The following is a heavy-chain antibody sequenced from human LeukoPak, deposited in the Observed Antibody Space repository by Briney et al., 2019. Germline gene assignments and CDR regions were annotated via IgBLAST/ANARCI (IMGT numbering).Heavy chain of an antibody. V-gene: IGHV4-59*12. CDR3: ARGQSKYYDYVWGSYRQNNWFDP. J-gene: IGHJ5*02. CDR2: IYYSGST. CDR1: GGSISSYY. Sequence: SETLSLTCTVSGGSISSYYWSWIRQPPGKGLEWIGYIYYSGSTNYNPSLKSRVTISVDTSKNQFSLKLSSVTAADTAVYYCARGQSKYYDYVWGSYRQNNWFDPWGQGTLVTVSS. D-gene: IGHD3-16*02.